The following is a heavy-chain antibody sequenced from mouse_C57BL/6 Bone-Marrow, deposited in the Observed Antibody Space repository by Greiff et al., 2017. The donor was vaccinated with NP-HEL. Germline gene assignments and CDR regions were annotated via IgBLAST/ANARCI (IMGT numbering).Heavy chain of an antibody. CDR3: ARGGGRSHQAWFAY. V-gene: IGHV1-81*01. D-gene: IGHD1-1*01. CDR1: GYTFTSYG. CDR2: IYPRSGNT. J-gene: IGHJ3*01. Sequence: VQLQQSGAELARPGASVKLSCKASGYTFTSYGISWVKQRTGQGLEWIGEIYPRSGNTYYNEKLKGKATLTADKSSSTAYMELRSLTSEDSAVYFCARGGGRSHQAWFAYWGEGTLVTVSA.